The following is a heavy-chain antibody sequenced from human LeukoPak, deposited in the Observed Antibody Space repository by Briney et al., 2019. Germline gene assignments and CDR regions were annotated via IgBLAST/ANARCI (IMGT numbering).Heavy chain of an antibody. V-gene: IGHV4-59*01. J-gene: IGHJ4*02. Sequence: SETLSLTCTVSGGSISSYYWSWIRQPPGKGLEWIGYIYYSGSTNYNPSLKSGVTISVDTPKNQFSLKLSAVTAAETAVHYCVLLGPAYYDILTGYYIGYFDYWGQGTLVTVSS. CDR3: VLLGPAYYDILTGYYIGYFDY. CDR1: GGSISSYY. CDR2: IYYSGST. D-gene: IGHD3-9*01.